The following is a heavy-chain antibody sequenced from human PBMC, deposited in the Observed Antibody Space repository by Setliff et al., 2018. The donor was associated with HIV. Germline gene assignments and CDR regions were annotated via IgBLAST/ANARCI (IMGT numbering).Heavy chain of an antibody. Sequence: GSLRLSCAASGFTFSSYAMHWVRQAPGKGLKWVAVISYDGSNKYYADSVKGRFTISRDNSKNTLYLQMNSLRAEDTAVYYCAKAGRRSYYFDYWGQGTLVTVSS. CDR3: AKAGRRSYYFDY. J-gene: IGHJ4*02. D-gene: IGHD6-19*01. CDR2: ISYDGSNK. V-gene: IGHV3-30-3*01. CDR1: GFTFSSYA.